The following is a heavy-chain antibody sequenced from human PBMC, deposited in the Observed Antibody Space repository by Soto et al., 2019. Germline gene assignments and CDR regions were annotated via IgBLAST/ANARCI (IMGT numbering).Heavy chain of an antibody. CDR1: GGTFSSYA. V-gene: IGHV1-69*13. CDR3: ARDVSGSETKFDY. J-gene: IGHJ4*02. CDR2: IIPIFGTA. Sequence: GASVKVSCKASGGTFSSYAISWVRQAPGQGLEWMGGIIPIFGTANYAQKFQGRVTITADESTSTAYMELSSLRSEDTAVYYCARDVSGSETKFDYWGQGXLVTVSS. D-gene: IGHD3-22*01.